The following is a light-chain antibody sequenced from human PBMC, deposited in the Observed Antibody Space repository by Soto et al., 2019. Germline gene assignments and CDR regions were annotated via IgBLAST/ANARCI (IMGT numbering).Light chain of an antibody. CDR1: QSLWHSNGYNY. CDR2: LGS. Sequence: DIVMTQSPLSLPVTPGEPASISCRSSQSLWHSNGYNYLDWYLQKPGQSPQLLIYLGSNRSSGVPDRFSGSGSGTDFTLKISRVEAEDVGVYYCMQALQTPMYTFGQGTKVDIK. CDR3: MQALQTPMYT. J-gene: IGKJ2*01. V-gene: IGKV2-28*01.